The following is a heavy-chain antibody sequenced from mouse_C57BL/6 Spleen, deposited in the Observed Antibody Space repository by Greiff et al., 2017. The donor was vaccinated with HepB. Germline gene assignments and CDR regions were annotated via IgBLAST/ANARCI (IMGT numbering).Heavy chain of an antibody. V-gene: IGHV14-4*01. CDR1: GFNIKDDY. J-gene: IGHJ2*01. Sequence: EVQLQQSGAELVRPGASVKLSCTASGFNIKDDYMHWVKQRPEQGLEWIGWIDPENGDTEYASKFQGKATITADRSSNTAYLQLSSLTSEDTAVYYCTRASSMVTNKGYDFDYWGQGTTLTGSS. CDR2: IDPENGDT. CDR3: TRASSMVTNKGYDFDY. D-gene: IGHD2-10*02.